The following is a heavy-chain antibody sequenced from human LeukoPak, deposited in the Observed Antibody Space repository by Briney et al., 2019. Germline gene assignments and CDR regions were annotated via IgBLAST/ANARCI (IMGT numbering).Heavy chain of an antibody. Sequence: SETLSLTCAVYGGSFSGYYWSWIRQPPGKGLEWIGGINHSGSTNYNPSLKSRVTISVDTSKNQFSLKLSSVTAADTAVYYCARETYYGSGTGFFDYWGQGTLVTVSS. CDR2: INHSGST. V-gene: IGHV4-34*01. CDR3: ARETYYGSGTGFFDY. D-gene: IGHD3-10*01. CDR1: GGSFSGYY. J-gene: IGHJ4*02.